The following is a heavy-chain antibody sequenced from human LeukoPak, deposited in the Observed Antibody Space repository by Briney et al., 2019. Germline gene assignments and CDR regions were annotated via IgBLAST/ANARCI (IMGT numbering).Heavy chain of an antibody. CDR2: INNDGSDT. J-gene: IGHJ5*02. Sequence: GGSLRLSCVASGFSFSTYAMSWVRQAPGKGLEWVSRINNDGSDTTYADSVKGRFTISRDNAKNTLYLQMNSLRAEDTAVYYCARGSTASFDPWGQGTLVTVSS. D-gene: IGHD2-2*01. V-gene: IGHV3-74*01. CDR3: ARGSTASFDP. CDR1: GFSFSTYA.